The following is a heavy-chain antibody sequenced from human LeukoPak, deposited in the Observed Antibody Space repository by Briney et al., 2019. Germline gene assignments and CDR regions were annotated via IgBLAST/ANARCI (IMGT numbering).Heavy chain of an antibody. CDR1: GYTFTSYG. CDR2: ITAYNSNT. V-gene: IGHV1-18*04. Sequence: ASVPVSCKASGYTFTSYGISRVRQAPAQGVEGVGWITAYNSNTNYAHTLHGRVTMTTDTSTSTAYLELRSLSSDDTAVDYCARVEGRDGYKDFDYWGQGTLVTVSS. J-gene: IGHJ4*02. D-gene: IGHD5-24*01. CDR3: ARVEGRDGYKDFDY.